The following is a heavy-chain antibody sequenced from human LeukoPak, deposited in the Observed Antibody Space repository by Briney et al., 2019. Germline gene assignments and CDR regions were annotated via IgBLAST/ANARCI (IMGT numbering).Heavy chain of an antibody. CDR1: GYTFTSYY. J-gene: IGHJ4*02. CDR3: ARGGPFGEPARGVGAFDY. D-gene: IGHD3-10*01. CDR2: INPSGGST. V-gene: IGHV1-46*01. Sequence: ASVKVSRKASGYTFTSYYMHWVRQAPGQGLEWMGIINPSGGSTSYAQKFQGRVTMTRDTSTSTVYTELSSLRSEDTAVYYCARGGPFGEPARGVGAFDYWGQGTLVTVSS.